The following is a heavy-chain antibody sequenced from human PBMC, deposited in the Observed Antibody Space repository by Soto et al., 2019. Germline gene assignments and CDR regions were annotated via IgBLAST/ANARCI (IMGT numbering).Heavy chain of an antibody. Sequence: EVQLVESGGGLVQPGRSLRLSCAASGFTFDDYAMHWVRQAPGKGLEWVSGISWNSGSIGYADSVKGRFTISRDNAKNSLYLQMNSLRAEDTALYYCEKDIKPLLLVPPTFDYWGQGTLVTVSS. CDR1: GFTFDDYA. D-gene: IGHD6-13*01. CDR2: ISWNSGSI. V-gene: IGHV3-9*01. J-gene: IGHJ4*02. CDR3: EKDIKPLLLVPPTFDY.